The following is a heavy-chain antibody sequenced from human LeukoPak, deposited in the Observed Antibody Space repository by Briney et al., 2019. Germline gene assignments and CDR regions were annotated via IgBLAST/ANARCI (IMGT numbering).Heavy chain of an antibody. CDR2: IYCDDDK. V-gene: IGHV2-5*02. Sequence: SGPTLPNPTQTLTLTCTFSGFSLSPPGVGVGWIRQPSGKALEWLALIYCDDDKRYRPSLKSRLTITKDTTNNQVVLTMTNMDPVDTATYYCAQAGGLGVLLRWDYWGQGTLVTVSS. CDR1: GFSLSPPGVG. D-gene: IGHD2-15*01. CDR3: AQAGGLGVLLRWDY. J-gene: IGHJ4*02.